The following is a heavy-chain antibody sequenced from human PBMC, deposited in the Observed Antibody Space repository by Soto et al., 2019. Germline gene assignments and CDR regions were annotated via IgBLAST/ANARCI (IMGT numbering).Heavy chain of an antibody. Sequence: ASVKVSCKTSGYTFTNYGLTGVRQAPGQGLEWMGWISTYNGDTNYAQRLQGRVTMTTDTSTSTAFMELRGLRSDDTAVYYCAREDYSASFDYWGQGTLVTVSS. D-gene: IGHD6-13*01. J-gene: IGHJ4*02. CDR2: ISTYNGDT. CDR1: GYTFTNYG. CDR3: AREDYSASFDY. V-gene: IGHV1-18*04.